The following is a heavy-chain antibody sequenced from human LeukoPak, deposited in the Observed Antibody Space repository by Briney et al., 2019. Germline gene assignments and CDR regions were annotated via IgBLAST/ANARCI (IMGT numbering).Heavy chain of an antibody. V-gene: IGHV1-46*01. CDR2: INPSGGST. J-gene: IGHJ6*03. D-gene: IGHD3-9*01. CDR1: GYTFTSYY. Sequence: ASVKVSCKASGYTFTSYYMHWVRQAPGQGLEWMGIINPSGGSTSYAQKFQGRVTMTRDTSTSTVYMELSSLRSEDTAVYYCARFTLRLARYYYMDVWGKGTTVTVSS. CDR3: ARFTLRLARYYYMDV.